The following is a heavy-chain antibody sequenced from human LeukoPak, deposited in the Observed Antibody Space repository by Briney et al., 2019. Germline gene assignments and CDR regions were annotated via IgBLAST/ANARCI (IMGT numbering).Heavy chain of an antibody. V-gene: IGHV3-49*04. J-gene: IGHJ4*02. CDR2: IRSKAYGGTT. CDR1: GFTFGDYA. CDR3: TTSRPVLN. Sequence: GGSLRLSCTASGFTFGDYAMSWVRQAPGKGLEWVGFIRSKAYGGTTDYAASVKGRFTISRDDSKNIAYLQMNSLKTEDTAVYYCTTSRPVLNWGQGTLVTVSS.